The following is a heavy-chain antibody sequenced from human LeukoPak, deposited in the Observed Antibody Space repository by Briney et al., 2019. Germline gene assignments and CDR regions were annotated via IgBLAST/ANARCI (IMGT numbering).Heavy chain of an antibody. CDR3: ARALYGSGSTIDY. CDR1: GGSISSSSYY. J-gene: IGHJ4*02. V-gene: IGHV4-39*07. Sequence: SETLSLTCTVSGGSISSSSYYWGWIRQPPGKGLEWIGSIYYSGSTYYNPSLKSRVTISVDTSKDQFSLKLSSVTAADTAVYYCARALYGSGSTIDYWGQGTLVTVSS. CDR2: IYYSGST. D-gene: IGHD3-10*01.